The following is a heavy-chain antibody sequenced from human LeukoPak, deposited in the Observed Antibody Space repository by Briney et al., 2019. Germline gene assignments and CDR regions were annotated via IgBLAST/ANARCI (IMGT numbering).Heavy chain of an antibody. J-gene: IGHJ6*02. Sequence: GGSLRLSCAASGFTFSSYGMHWVRQAPGKGLEWVAVISYDGSNKYYADSVKGRFTISRDNSKNTLYLQMNSLRAEDTAVYYCAKDRRYYGSGSFPYYHYGMDVWGQGTTVTVSS. CDR1: GFTFSSYG. D-gene: IGHD3-10*01. V-gene: IGHV3-30*18. CDR2: ISYDGSNK. CDR3: AKDRRYYGSGSFPYYHYGMDV.